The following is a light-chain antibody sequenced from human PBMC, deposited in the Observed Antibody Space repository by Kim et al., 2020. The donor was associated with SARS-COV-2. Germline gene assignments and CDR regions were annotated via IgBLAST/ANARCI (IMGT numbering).Light chain of an antibody. V-gene: IGKV1-39*01. CDR3: QQSYITPFT. CDR2: AAS. Sequence: AAVGDRVTITCRTSQSISSHLNWYHQKPGRAPKLLIYAASTLQGGVPSRFSGSGSETDFTLTISSLQPEDFGTYFCQQSYITPFTFGPGTKVDIK. J-gene: IGKJ3*01. CDR1: QSISSH.